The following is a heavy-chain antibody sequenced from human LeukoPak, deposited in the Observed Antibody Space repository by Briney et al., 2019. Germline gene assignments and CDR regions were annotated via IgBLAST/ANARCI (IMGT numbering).Heavy chain of an antibody. CDR3: ARQSRSSSYPRYFDY. Sequence: ASETLSLTCTVSGGSISSSSYYWGWIRQPPGKGLEWIGSIYYSGSTYYNPFLKSRVTISVDTSKNQFSLKLSSVTAADTAVYYCARQSRSSSYPRYFDYWGQGTLVTVSS. J-gene: IGHJ4*02. CDR1: GGSISSSSYY. V-gene: IGHV4-39*01. D-gene: IGHD3-22*01. CDR2: IYYSGST.